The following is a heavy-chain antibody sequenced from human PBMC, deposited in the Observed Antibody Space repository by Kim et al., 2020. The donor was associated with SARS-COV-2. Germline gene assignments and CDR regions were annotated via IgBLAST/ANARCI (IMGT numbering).Heavy chain of an antibody. D-gene: IGHD3-10*01. CDR1: GYSFSNYW. CDR2: VYPSDSHT. V-gene: IGHV5-51*01. Sequence: GESLKISCKGSGYSFSNYWIGWVRQVPGKGLEWMGIVYPSDSHTEYSPTFRGQVTISADRSTGTAYLQWSSLKASDSGIYYCARAMVRGVTIYYGMDVWGQGTTVTVSS. J-gene: IGHJ6*02. CDR3: ARAMVRGVTIYYGMDV.